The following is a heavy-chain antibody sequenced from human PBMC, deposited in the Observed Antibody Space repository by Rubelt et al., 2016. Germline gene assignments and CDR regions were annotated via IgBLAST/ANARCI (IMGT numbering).Heavy chain of an antibody. V-gene: IGHV4-34*01. CDR2: INHSGST. CDR3: ARHSPALYWWFDL. CDR1: GGSFSGYY. J-gene: IGHJ2*01. D-gene: IGHD2-21*01. Sequence: QLQLQESGPGLVKPSETLSLTCAVYGGSFSGYYWSWIRQPPGKGLEWIGEINHSGSTNYNPSPKSRVTISVDTSKNQFSLKLTTATAADTAVYYCARHSPALYWWFDLWGRGTLVVVSS.